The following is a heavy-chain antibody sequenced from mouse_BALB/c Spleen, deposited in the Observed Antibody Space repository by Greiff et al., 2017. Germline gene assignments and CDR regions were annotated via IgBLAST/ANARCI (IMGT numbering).Heavy chain of an antibody. CDR2: INPSSGYT. CDR1: GYTFTSYT. D-gene: IGHD2-4*01. J-gene: IGHJ2*01. Sequence: VQLQQSGAELARPGASVKMSCKASGYTFTSYTMHWVKQRPGQGLEWIGYINPSSGYTNYNQKFKDKATLTADKSSSTAYMQLSSLTSEDSAVYYCARWIYYDYDALYFDYWGQGTTLTVSS. V-gene: IGHV1-4*01. CDR3: ARWIYYDYDALYFDY.